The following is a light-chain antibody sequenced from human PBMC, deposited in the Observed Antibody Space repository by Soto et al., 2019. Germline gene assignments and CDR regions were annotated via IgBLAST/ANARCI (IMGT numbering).Light chain of an antibody. Sequence: IQLTQSPSSLSASVGDRVTITCRASQAISSYLAWYQQKPGKAPNLLIYAASTLQSGVPSRFSGSGSGTDFTLTISSLPPEDFATYFCQQLNSYPLTFGGGTKVEIK. CDR1: QAISSY. CDR2: AAS. V-gene: IGKV1-9*01. CDR3: QQLNSYPLT. J-gene: IGKJ4*01.